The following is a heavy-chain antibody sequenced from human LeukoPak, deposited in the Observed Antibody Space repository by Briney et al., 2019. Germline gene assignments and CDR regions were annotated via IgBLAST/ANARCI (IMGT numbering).Heavy chain of an antibody. V-gene: IGHV3-20*01. CDR3: ARDGRFYYYMDV. CDR2: INWNGGST. Sequence: GGSLRLSCAASGFTFSSYAMSWVRQAPGKGLEWVSGINWNGGSTGYADSVKGRFTISRDNAKNSLYLQMNSLRAEDTALYHCARDGRFYYYMDVWGKGTTVTISS. J-gene: IGHJ6*03. CDR1: GFTFSSYA. D-gene: IGHD3-16*01.